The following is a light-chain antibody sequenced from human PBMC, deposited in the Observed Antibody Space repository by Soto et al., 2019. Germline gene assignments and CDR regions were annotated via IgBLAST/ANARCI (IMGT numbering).Light chain of an antibody. CDR2: GAS. Sequence: EIVMTQSPATLSVSPGETTRLSCRASQSINSDVAWYQQKVGQTPRLLIHGASTRATGIAARFSGSGSGTEFTLTISSLQSEDFAVYYCQQYNNWPPWTCGQGTKVDIK. V-gene: IGKV3D-15*01. CDR1: QSINSD. CDR3: QQYNNWPPWT. J-gene: IGKJ1*01.